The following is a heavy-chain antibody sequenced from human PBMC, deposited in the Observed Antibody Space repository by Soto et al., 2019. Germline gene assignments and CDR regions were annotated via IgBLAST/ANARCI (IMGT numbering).Heavy chain of an antibody. CDR1: GGSISSGDYY. CDR3: AAPKQLPMGYYYGMDV. D-gene: IGHD2-2*01. CDR2: IYYSGST. V-gene: IGHV4-30-4*01. Sequence: PSETLSLTCTVSGGSISSGDYYWSWIRQPPGKGLEWIGYIYYSGSTYYSPSFQGHVTISADKSISTAYLQWSSLKASDTAMYYCAAPKQLPMGYYYGMDVWGQGTTVTVSS. J-gene: IGHJ6*02.